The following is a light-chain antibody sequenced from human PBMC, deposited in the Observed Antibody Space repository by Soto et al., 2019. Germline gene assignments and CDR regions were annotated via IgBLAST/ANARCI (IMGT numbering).Light chain of an antibody. V-gene: IGLV7-46*01. CDR3: LLSYSGPRV. J-gene: IGLJ3*02. CDR2: NTN. Sequence: QAVVTQEPSLTVSPGGTVSLTCGSSTGAVTSEHYAYWFQQKPGQAPRTLIYNTNNKQSWTPARFSGSLLGGKAALTLSGAQPEDEAEYYCLLSYSGPRVFAGGTKLTVL. CDR1: TGAVTSEHY.